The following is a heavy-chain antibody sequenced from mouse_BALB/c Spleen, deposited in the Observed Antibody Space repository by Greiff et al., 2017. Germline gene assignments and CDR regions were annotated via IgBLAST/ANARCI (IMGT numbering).Heavy chain of an antibody. CDR2: ISSGGST. D-gene: IGHD1-1*01. J-gene: IGHJ2*01. V-gene: IGHV5-6-5*01. Sequence: EVNVVESGGGLVKPGGSLKLSCAASGFTFSSYAMSWVRQTPEKRLEWVASISSGGSTYYPDSVKGRFTISRDNARNILYLQMSSLRSEDTAMYYCARGGYYGSSYDYFDYWGQGTTLTVSS. CDR3: ARGGYYGSSYDYFDY. CDR1: GFTFSSYA.